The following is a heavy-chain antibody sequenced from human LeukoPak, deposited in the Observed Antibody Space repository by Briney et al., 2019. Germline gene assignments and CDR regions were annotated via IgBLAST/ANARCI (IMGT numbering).Heavy chain of an antibody. V-gene: IGHV3-23*01. CDR1: GFTSSSYA. Sequence: GGSLRLSCXASGFTSSSYAMSWVRQAPGKGLEWVSAISGTGDSTYYAGSVKGRLTISRDNSKNTLYLQINSLRAEDTAVYYCAKDAALYCSGGSCHGEGYYFDYWGQGTLXTVSS. CDR3: AKDAALYCSGGSCHGEGYYFDY. CDR2: ISGTGDST. D-gene: IGHD2-15*01. J-gene: IGHJ4*02.